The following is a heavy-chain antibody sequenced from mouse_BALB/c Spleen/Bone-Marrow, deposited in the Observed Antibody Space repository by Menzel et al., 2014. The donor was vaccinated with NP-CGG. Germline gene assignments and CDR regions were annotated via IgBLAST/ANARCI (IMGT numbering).Heavy chain of an antibody. CDR1: GFDFSRYW. J-gene: IGHJ2*01. D-gene: IGHD1-1*02. Sequence: EVKVEESGGGLVQPGGSLKLSCAASGFDFSRYWMSWVRQAPGKGLEWIGEINPDSRTINYSPSLKDKFIISRDNAKNTLYLRSNKVRSEDTALYYCARPDYYGYLNYWGQGTTLTVSS. V-gene: IGHV4-1*02. CDR3: ARPDYYGYLNY. CDR2: INPDSRTI.